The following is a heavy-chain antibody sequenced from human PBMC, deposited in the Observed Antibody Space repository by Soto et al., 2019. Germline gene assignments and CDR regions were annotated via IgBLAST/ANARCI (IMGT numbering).Heavy chain of an antibody. V-gene: IGHV3-23*01. D-gene: IGHD1-26*01. Sequence: GGSLRLSCAASGFTFSSYAMSWVRRAPGKGLEWVSAISGSGGSTYYADSVKGRFTISRDNSKNTLYLQMNSLRAEDTAVYYCAKVWSYSGRGPADPWGQGTLVTVSS. CDR3: AKVWSYSGRGPADP. CDR2: ISGSGGST. J-gene: IGHJ5*02. CDR1: GFTFSSYA.